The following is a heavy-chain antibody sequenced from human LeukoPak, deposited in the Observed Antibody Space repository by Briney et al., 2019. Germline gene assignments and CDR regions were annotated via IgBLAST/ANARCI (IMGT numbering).Heavy chain of an antibody. D-gene: IGHD2-15*01. Sequence: GGSLRLSCAASGLTFSSYAMSWVRQAPGKGLEWVSRISNSGDTTYYADSVKGRFTISRDNSKNTLYLQMNSLRAEDTAVYYCAKEVGRYCSGGTCYFRGFDYWGQGTLVTVSS. CDR3: AKEVGRYCSGGTCYFRGFDY. CDR1: GLTFSSYA. V-gene: IGHV3-23*01. CDR2: ISNSGDTT. J-gene: IGHJ4*02.